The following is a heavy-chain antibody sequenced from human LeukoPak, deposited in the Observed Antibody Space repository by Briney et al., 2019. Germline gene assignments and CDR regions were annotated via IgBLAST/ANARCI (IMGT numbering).Heavy chain of an antibody. V-gene: IGHV4-34*01. J-gene: IGHJ4*02. CDR2: INHSGST. Sequence: TWIRQPPGKGLEWIGEINHSGSTNYNPSLKSRVTISVDTSKNQFSLKLSSVTAADTAVYYCARRGSSRDFDYWGQGTLVTVSS. CDR3: ARRGSSRDFDY. D-gene: IGHD6-6*01.